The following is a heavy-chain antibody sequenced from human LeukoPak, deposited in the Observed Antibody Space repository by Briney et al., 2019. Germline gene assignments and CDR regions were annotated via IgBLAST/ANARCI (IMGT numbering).Heavy chain of an antibody. V-gene: IGHV3-23*01. CDR3: AKVDSGYGGSFDY. Sequence: GGSLRLSCSASGFTFSSYAMSWVRQAPGKGLEWVSAMSDSGDRTDYADSVKGRFTISRDNAKNSLYLQMNSLRAEDTALYYCAKVDSGYGGSFDYWGQGTLVTVSS. J-gene: IGHJ4*02. CDR1: GFTFSSYA. D-gene: IGHD5-12*01. CDR2: MSDSGDRT.